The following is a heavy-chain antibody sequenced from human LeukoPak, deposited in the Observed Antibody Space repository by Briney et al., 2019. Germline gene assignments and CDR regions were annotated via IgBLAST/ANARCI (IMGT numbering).Heavy chain of an antibody. V-gene: IGHV1-2*02. D-gene: IGHD2-15*01. Sequence: ASVKVSCKAFGYTFTGYYMHWVRQAPGQGLEWMGWINPNSGGTNYAQKFQGRVTMTRDTSISTAYMELSRLRSDDTAVYYCARESVVVVAAANNWFDPWGQGTLVTVSS. J-gene: IGHJ5*02. CDR2: INPNSGGT. CDR3: ARESVVVVAAANNWFDP. CDR1: GYTFTGYY.